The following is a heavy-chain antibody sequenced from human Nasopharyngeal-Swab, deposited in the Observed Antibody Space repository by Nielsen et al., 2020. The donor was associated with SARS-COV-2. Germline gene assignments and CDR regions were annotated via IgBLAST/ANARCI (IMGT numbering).Heavy chain of an antibody. CDR3: ARGRKQQLVLRWFDP. V-gene: IGHV4-31*02. J-gene: IGHJ5*02. D-gene: IGHD6-13*01. CDR2: IYYSGST. Sequence: RQAPGKGLEWIGYIYYSGSTYYNPSLKSRVTISVDTSKNQFSLKLSPVTAADTAVYYCARGRKQQLVLRWFDPWGQGTLVTVSS.